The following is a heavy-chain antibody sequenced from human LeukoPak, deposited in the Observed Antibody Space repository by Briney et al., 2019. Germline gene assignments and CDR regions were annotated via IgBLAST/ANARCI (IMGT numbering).Heavy chain of an antibody. J-gene: IGHJ3*02. CDR2: IYPGDSDT. D-gene: IGHD2-2*01. CDR1: GYSFTSYW. Sequence: GESLKISCKGSGYSFTSYWIGWVRQLPGKGLEWMGIIYPGDSDTRYSPSFQGQVTISADKSISTAYLQWSSLKASDTAMYCCARHLGYCSSTSCLDAFDIWGQGTMVTVSS. CDR3: ARHLGYCSSTSCLDAFDI. V-gene: IGHV5-51*01.